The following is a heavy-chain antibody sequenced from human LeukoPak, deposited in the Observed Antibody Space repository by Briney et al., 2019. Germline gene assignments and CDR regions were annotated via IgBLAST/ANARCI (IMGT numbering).Heavy chain of an antibody. CDR1: GGSVSSGSYY. V-gene: IGHV4-31*03. D-gene: IGHD3-16*01. J-gene: IGHJ5*02. CDR2: IFYSGSA. CDR3: ARVSAGSVILDP. Sequence: PSETLSLTCTVSGGSVSSGSYYWNWIRQPPGKGLEWIGYIFYSGSAYYNPSLKSRVSLSVDTSKNQFSLKLSSVSAADAAVFYCARVSAGSVILDPWGQGTLVTVSS.